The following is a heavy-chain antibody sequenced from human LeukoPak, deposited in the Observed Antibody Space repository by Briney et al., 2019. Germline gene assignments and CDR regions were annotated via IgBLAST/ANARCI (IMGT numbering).Heavy chain of an antibody. V-gene: IGHV1-18*01. Sequence: ASVKVSCKASGYTFTSYGISWVRQAPGQGLEWMGWISAYNGNANYAQKLQGRVTMTTDTSTSTAYMEVRSLRSDDTAVYYCARGASSSWYKGLFDYWGQGTLVTVSS. CDR2: ISAYNGNA. CDR1: GYTFTSYG. D-gene: IGHD6-13*01. J-gene: IGHJ4*02. CDR3: ARGASSSWYKGLFDY.